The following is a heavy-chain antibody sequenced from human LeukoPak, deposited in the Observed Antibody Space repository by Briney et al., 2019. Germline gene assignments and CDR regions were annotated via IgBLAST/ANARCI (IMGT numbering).Heavy chain of an antibody. J-gene: IGHJ4*02. Sequence: GGSLRLSCAASGFTFSSYWMHWIRQAPGKGLEWVSTISGSGAFTKYADSVTGRFTISRDNSKNTMYLQLNSLRAEDTAIYYCAKTYYYDSSGYSHYLAYDYWGQGTLVTVSS. CDR3: AKTYYYDSSGYSHYLAYDY. CDR1: GFTFSSYW. CDR2: ISGSGAFT. D-gene: IGHD3-22*01. V-gene: IGHV3-23*01.